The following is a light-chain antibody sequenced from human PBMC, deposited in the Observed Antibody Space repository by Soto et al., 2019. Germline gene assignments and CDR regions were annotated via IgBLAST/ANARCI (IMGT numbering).Light chain of an antibody. J-gene: IGKJ1*01. Sequence: EIVMTQSPATLSVSPGERATLSCRASQSVSSNLAWYQQKPGQAPRLLIYCASTRATGIPARFSGSGSGPAFTLTISRMQSEDFAVYSCQQYNNWPPWTLGQGTKVEI. CDR1: QSVSSN. CDR3: QQYNNWPPWT. V-gene: IGKV3-15*01. CDR2: CAS.